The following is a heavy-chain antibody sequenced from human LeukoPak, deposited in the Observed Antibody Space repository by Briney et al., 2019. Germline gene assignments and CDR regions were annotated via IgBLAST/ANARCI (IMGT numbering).Heavy chain of an antibody. CDR2: INPSGGST. V-gene: IGHV1-46*01. J-gene: IGHJ4*02. D-gene: IGHD2-2*02. CDR3: ARGGCSSTSCYKAALDY. CDR1: GYTFTSYY. Sequence: ASVKVSCKASGYTFTSYYMHWVRQAPGQGLEWMGIINPSGGSTSYAQKFQGRVTMTRDTSASTVYMELSSLRSEDTAVYYCARGGCSSTSCYKAALDYWGQGTLVTVSS.